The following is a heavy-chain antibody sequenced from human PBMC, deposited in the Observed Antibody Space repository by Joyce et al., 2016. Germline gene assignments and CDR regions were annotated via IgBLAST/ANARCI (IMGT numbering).Heavy chain of an antibody. D-gene: IGHD2-15*01. V-gene: IGHV3-48*02. CDR1: GFPFENYT. CDR3: TRQYCSGGNCFWYFDL. CDR2: LSRSSATI. J-gene: IGHJ2*01. Sequence: EEQLVESGGNLVEPGGSLRISCEASGFPFENYTLGWGRQPPGKRLEWVAYLSRSSATIYFADSLRDRFSISRDNDKKSLYLYMHSLRDEDTALYFCTRQYCSGGNCFWYFDLWGRGTRVTVSS.